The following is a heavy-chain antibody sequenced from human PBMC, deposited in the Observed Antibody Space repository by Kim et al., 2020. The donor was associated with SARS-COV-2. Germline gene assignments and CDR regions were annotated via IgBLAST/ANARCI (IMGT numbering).Heavy chain of an antibody. V-gene: IGHV4-59*01. CDR3: ARGDSWEERYDY. J-gene: IGHJ4*02. Sequence: SETLSLTCTVSGGSISSYYWSWIRQPPGKGLEWIGYIYYSGSTNYNPSLKRRVTISVDTSKNQFSLKLSSVTAADTAVYYCARGDSWEERYDYWGQGTLVTVSS. D-gene: IGHD1-26*01. CDR2: IYYSGST. CDR1: GGSISSYY.